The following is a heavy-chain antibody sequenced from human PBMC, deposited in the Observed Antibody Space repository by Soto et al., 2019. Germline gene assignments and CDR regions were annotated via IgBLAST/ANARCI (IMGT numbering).Heavy chain of an antibody. J-gene: IGHJ4*02. D-gene: IGHD6-6*01. CDR2: MSPNSGDT. CDR3: ARGGVYSSSSSTDY. V-gene: IGHV1-8*01. CDR1: GYTFNSFD. Sequence: ASVKVSCKASGYTFNSFDINWVRQATGQGPEWMGRMSPNSGDTSYAEKFQGRVSMTRDTSISTANMEMNNLTSEDTAVYYCARGGVYSSSSSTDYWGQGTLVTVSS.